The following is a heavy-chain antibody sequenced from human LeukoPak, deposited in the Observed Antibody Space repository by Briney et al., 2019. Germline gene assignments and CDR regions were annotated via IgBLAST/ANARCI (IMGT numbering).Heavy chain of an antibody. CDR3: ARDYFGLVAYAGLVY. D-gene: IGHD3/OR15-3a*01. CDR1: GGTFSSYA. CDR2: IIPIFGTA. V-gene: IGHV1-69*01. J-gene: IGHJ4*02. Sequence: ASVKVSCKASGGTFSSYAISWVRQAPGQGLEWMGGIIPIFGTANYAQKFQGRVTITADESTSTAYMELSSLRSEDTAVYYCARDYFGLVAYAGLVYWGQGILVTVSS.